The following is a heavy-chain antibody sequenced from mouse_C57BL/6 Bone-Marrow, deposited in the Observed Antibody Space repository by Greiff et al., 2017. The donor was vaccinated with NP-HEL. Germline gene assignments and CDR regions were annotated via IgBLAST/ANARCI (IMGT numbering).Heavy chain of an antibody. CDR3: ARHERAYDYDDGNWYFDV. D-gene: IGHD2-4*01. V-gene: IGHV1-62-2*01. CDR2: FYPGSGSI. J-gene: IGHJ1*03. CDR1: GYTFTEYT. Sequence: QVQLQQSGAELVKPGASVKLSCKASGYTFTEYTIHWVKQRSGQGLEWIGWFYPGSGSIKYNEKFKDKATLTADKSSSTVYMELSRLTSEDSAVYFCARHERAYDYDDGNWYFDVWGTGTTVTVSS.